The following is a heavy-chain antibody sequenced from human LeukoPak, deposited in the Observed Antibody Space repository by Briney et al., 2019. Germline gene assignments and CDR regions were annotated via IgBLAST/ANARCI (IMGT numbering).Heavy chain of an antibody. Sequence: ASVKVSCKASGYTFTSYGISWVRQAPGQGLEWMGWISAYNGNTNYAQKLQGRVTMTTDTSTSTAYMELRSLRSDDTAVYYCAKTPPYYYYMDVWGKGTTVTVSS. J-gene: IGHJ6*03. V-gene: IGHV1-18*01. CDR2: ISAYNGNT. CDR3: AKTPPYYYYMDV. CDR1: GYTFTSYG.